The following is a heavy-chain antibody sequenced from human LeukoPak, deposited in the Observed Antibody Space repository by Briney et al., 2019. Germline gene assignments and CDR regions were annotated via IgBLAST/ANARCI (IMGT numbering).Heavy chain of an antibody. CDR3: AKDSYDFWSGLDY. D-gene: IGHD3-3*01. V-gene: IGHV3-23*01. CDR2: ISGSGGST. CDR1: GFTFSSYA. Sequence: PGGSLRLSCAASGFTFSSYAMHWVRQAPGKGLEWVSAISGSGGSTYYADSVKGRFTISRDNSKNTLYLQMNSLRAEDTAVYYCAKDSYDFWSGLDYWGQGTLVTVSS. J-gene: IGHJ4*02.